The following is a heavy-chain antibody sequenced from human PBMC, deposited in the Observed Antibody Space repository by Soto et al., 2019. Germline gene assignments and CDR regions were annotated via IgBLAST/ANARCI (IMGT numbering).Heavy chain of an antibody. J-gene: IGHJ4*02. D-gene: IGHD6-6*01. CDR1: GFTVSSNH. CDR2: IYSGGST. V-gene: IGHV3-53*01. Sequence: GGSLRLSCAASGFTVSSNHMSWVRQAPGKGLEWVSVIYSGGSTFYADSVKGRFTISRDNSKDMLYLQMNSLRAEDTAVYYCAGEMYSRSPLWGQGTLVTVSS. CDR3: AGEMYSRSPL.